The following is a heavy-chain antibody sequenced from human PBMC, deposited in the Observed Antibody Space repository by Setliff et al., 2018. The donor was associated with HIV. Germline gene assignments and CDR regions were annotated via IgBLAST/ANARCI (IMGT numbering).Heavy chain of an antibody. V-gene: IGHV4-34*01. Sequence: TSETLSLTCAVYGGSFSGYYWSWIRQPPGKGLEWIGEINHRGSTNYNPSLESRVTISVDTSKNQFSLKLSSVTAADTAVYYCARGGYYYDSSGYGRLDYWGQGTLVTVS. J-gene: IGHJ4*02. D-gene: IGHD3-22*01. CDR3: ARGGYYYDSSGYGRLDY. CDR1: GGSFSGYY. CDR2: INHRGST.